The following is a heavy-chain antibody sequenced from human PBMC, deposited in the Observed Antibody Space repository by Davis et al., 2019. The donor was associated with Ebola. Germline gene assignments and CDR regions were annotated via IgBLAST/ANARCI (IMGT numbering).Heavy chain of an antibody. V-gene: IGHV3-30*02. CDR1: GFSFSTYG. J-gene: IGHJ4*02. CDR3: ASWFNWNVDY. Sequence: PGGSLRLSCAASGFSFSTYGMHWVRQAPGKGLEWVAWIRYAGNDRYYADSVEGRFTISRDNSRNTLYLQMNSLRPEDTAVYYCASWFNWNVDYWGQGTLVSVSS. CDR2: IRYAGNDR. D-gene: IGHD1-20*01.